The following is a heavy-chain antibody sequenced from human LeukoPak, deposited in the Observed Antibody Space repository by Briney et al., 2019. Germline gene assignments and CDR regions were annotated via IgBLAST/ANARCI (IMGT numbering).Heavy chain of an antibody. CDR3: VRVAISVIRGITSNYYGMDV. Sequence: SETLSLTCTVSGGSISSHYWSWIRQPPGKGLEWIGYISYSGSTNYNPSLMSRVTISVGTSKNQFSLKLTSVTAADTAVYYCVRVAISVIRGITSNYYGMDVWGQGTTVTVSS. V-gene: IGHV4-59*11. CDR1: GGSISSHY. J-gene: IGHJ6*02. CDR2: ISYSGST. D-gene: IGHD3-10*01.